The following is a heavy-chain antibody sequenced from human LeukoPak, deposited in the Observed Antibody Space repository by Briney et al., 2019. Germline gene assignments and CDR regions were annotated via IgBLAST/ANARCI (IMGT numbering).Heavy chain of an antibody. CDR3: ASARKTTGTTTFDY. D-gene: IGHD1-1*01. V-gene: IGHV1-8*01. CDR2: MNPNSGNT. J-gene: IGHJ4*02. Sequence: ASVKVSCKASGYTFTSYDINWVRQATGQGLEWMGWMNPNSGNTGYAQKFQGRATMTRNTSISTAYMELSSLRSEDTAVYYCASARKTTGTTTFDYWGQGTLVTVSS. CDR1: GYTFTSYD.